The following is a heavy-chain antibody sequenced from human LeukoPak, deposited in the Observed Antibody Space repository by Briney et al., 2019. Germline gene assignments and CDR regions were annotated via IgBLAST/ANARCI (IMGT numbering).Heavy chain of an antibody. CDR3: ARGGRDRSLDY. CDR2: IKNKPNSYTT. V-gene: IGHV3-72*01. Sequence: PGGSLRLSCAASGFTFSDPYMDWVRQAPGKGLEWVGRIKNKPNSYTTEYAASVTGRFSISRDDSKNSLYLQMNSPKTEDTAVYYCARGGRDRSLDYWGQGTLVTVSS. J-gene: IGHJ4*02. CDR1: GFTFSDPY.